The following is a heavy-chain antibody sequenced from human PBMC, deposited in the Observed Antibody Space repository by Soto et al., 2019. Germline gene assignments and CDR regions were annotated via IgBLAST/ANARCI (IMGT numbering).Heavy chain of an antibody. D-gene: IGHD3-10*01. V-gene: IGHV4-59*01. CDR1: GGSISSYY. J-gene: IGHJ4*02. Sequence: QVQLQESGPGLVKPSETLSLICTVSGGSISSYYWNWIRQPPGNGLEWIGYIYYSGSTNYNPSLKRRVTISVDTSKNQCSLKLSSVTAADTAVYYCARGVFGSGSHAPFDYWGQGTLVTVSS. CDR3: ARGVFGSGSHAPFDY. CDR2: IYYSGST.